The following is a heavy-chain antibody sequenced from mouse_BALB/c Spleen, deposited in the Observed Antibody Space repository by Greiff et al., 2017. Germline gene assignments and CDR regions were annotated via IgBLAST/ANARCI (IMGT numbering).Heavy chain of an antibody. CDR3: ARLKSYFDY. CDR2: INPYNDGT. CDR1: GYTFTSYV. J-gene: IGHJ2*01. Sequence: EVKLVESGPELVKPGASVKMSCKASGYTFTSYVMHWVKQKPGQGLEWIGYINPYNDGTKYNEKFKGKATITADTSSNTAYLQLSSLTSEDTAVYYCARLKSYFDYWGQGTTLTVSS. V-gene: IGHV1-14*01.